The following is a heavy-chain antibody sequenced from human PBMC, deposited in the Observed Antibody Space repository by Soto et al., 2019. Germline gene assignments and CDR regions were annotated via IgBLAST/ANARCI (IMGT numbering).Heavy chain of an antibody. Sequence: ASVKVSCKASGYTFTSYGISWVRQAPGQGLEWMGWISAYNGNTNYAQKLQGRVTMTTDTSTSTAYMELRSLRSDDTAVYYCARERNDYDFWSGYYESQDYYGIDVWGQGTTVTVSS. D-gene: IGHD3-3*01. CDR1: GYTFTSYG. V-gene: IGHV1-18*01. J-gene: IGHJ6*02. CDR3: ARERNDYDFWSGYYESQDYYGIDV. CDR2: ISAYNGNT.